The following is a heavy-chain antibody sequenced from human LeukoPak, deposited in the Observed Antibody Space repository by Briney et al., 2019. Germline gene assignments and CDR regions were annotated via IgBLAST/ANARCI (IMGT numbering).Heavy chain of an antibody. D-gene: IGHD2-8*01. CDR3: ARGRGYCTNGVCPDY. CDR1: GGSISSYY. J-gene: IGHJ4*02. V-gene: IGHV4-59*01. CDR2: IYYSGST. Sequence: PSETLSLTCTVSGGSISSYYWSWIRQPPGKGLEWIGYIYYSGSTNYNPSLKSRVTISVDTSKNQFSLKLSSVTAADTAVYYCARGRGYCTNGVCPDYWGQGTLVTVSS.